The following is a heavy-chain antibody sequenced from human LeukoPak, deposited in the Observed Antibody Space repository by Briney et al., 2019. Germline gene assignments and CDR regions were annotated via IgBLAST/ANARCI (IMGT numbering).Heavy chain of an antibody. J-gene: IGHJ4*02. V-gene: IGHV3-30*18. CDR2: ISYDGSNK. CDR1: GFTFSSYG. Sequence: GGSLRLSCAASGFTFSSYGMRWVRQAPGKGLEWVAVISYDGSNKYYADSVKGRFTISRDNSKNTLYLQMNSLRAEDTAVYYCAKGSQWLVRRYYFDYWGQGTLVTVSS. D-gene: IGHD6-19*01. CDR3: AKGSQWLVRRYYFDY.